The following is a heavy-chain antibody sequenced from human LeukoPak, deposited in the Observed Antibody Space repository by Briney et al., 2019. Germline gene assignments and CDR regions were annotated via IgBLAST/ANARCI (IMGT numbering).Heavy chain of an antibody. D-gene: IGHD2-2*01. J-gene: IGHJ6*02. V-gene: IGHV3-73*01. CDR2: IRSKANSYAT. CDR1: GFTFSGSA. CDR3: TYGGGSQVVGMPWGYYGMDV. Sequence: GGSLRLSCAPSGFTFSGSAMHWVRQASGKGLGWVGRIRSKANSYATAYAASVKGRFTISRDDSKNTAYLQMSSLKTEDTAVYYCTYGGGSQVVGMPWGYYGMDVWGQGTTVTVSS.